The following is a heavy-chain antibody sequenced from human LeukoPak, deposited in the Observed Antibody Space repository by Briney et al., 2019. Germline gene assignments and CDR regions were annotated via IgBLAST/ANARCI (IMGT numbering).Heavy chain of an antibody. CDR3: ARGVRIAVAGNIDY. Sequence: GGSLRLSCAASGFTFTDYWMTWFRQAPGKGLEWVANINEDGNDKYYVDSVKGRFTISRDNSKNTLYLQMNSLRAEDTAVYYCARGVRIAVAGNIDYWGQGTLVTVSS. D-gene: IGHD6-19*01. CDR2: INEDGNDK. CDR1: GFTFTDYW. V-gene: IGHV3-7*04. J-gene: IGHJ4*02.